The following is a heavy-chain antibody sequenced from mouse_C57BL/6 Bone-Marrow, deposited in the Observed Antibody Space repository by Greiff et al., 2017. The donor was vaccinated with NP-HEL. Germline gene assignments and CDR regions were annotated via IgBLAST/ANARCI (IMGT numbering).Heavy chain of an antibody. J-gene: IGHJ4*01. CDR2: IHPNSGST. CDR1: GYTFTSYW. CDR3: ARSGTTVVPEDY. V-gene: IGHV1-64*01. D-gene: IGHD1-1*01. Sequence: QVQLQQSGAELVKPGASVKLSCKASGYTFTSYWMHWVKQRPGQGLEWIGMIHPNSGSTNYNEKFKSKATLTVDKSSSTAYMQLSSLTSEDSAVYYCARSGTTVVPEDYWGQGTSVTVSS.